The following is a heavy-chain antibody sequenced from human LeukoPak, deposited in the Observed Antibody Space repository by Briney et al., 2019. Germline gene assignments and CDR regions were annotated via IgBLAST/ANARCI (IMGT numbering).Heavy chain of an antibody. CDR1: GGSFSGYY. J-gene: IGHJ4*02. D-gene: IGHD3-3*01. V-gene: IGHV4-34*01. CDR3: ARELVDYDFWSGYYPKYYFDY. CDR2: INHSGST. Sequence: SETLSLTCAVYGGSFSGYYWSWIRQPPGKGLEWIGEINHSGSTNYNPSLKSRVTISVDTSKSQFSLKLSSVTAADTAVYYCARELVDYDFWSGYYPKYYFDYWGKGTLVTVSS.